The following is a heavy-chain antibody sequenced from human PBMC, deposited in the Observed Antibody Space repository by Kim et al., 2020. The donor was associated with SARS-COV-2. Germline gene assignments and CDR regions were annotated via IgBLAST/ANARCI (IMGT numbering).Heavy chain of an antibody. CDR2: ISAYNGNT. CDR3: ARVPPPVDWLLSQGVGAYYYYGMDV. J-gene: IGHJ6*02. V-gene: IGHV1-18*04. Sequence: ASVKVSCKASGYTFTSYGISWVRQAPGQGLEWMGWISAYNGNTNYAQKLQGRVTMTTDTSTSTAYMELRSLRSDDTAVYYCARVPPPVDWLLSQGVGAYYYYGMDVWGQGTTVTVSS. D-gene: IGHD3-9*01. CDR1: GYTFTSYG.